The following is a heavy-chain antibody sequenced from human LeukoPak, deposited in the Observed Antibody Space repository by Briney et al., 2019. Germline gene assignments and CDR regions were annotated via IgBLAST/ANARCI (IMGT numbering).Heavy chain of an antibody. Sequence: KASETLSLTCAVYGGSFSGYYWSWIRQPPGKGLEWIGEINHSGSTNYNPSLKSRVTISVDTSKNQFSLKLSSVTAADTAVYYCARGPPLYSSGWYHYWGQGTLVTVSS. V-gene: IGHV4-34*01. CDR1: GGSFSGYY. J-gene: IGHJ4*02. CDR3: ARGPPLYSSGWYHY. D-gene: IGHD6-19*01. CDR2: INHSGST.